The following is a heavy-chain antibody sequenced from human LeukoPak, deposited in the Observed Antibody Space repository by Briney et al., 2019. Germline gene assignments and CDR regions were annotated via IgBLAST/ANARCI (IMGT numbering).Heavy chain of an antibody. D-gene: IGHD2-15*01. Sequence: GASVKVSCKASGYTFTGYYMHWVRQAPGQGLEWMGWINPNSGGTNYAQKFQGWVTMTRDTSISTAYMELSRLRSDDTAVYYCAKGTGSEAAHFDHWGQGTLVTVSS. V-gene: IGHV1-2*04. CDR3: AKGTGSEAAHFDH. CDR2: INPNSGGT. CDR1: GYTFTGYY. J-gene: IGHJ4*02.